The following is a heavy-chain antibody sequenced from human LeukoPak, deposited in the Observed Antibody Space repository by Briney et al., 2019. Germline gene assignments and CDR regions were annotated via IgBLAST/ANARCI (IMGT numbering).Heavy chain of an antibody. CDR2: IIPIFGTA. CDR1: GGTFSSYA. Sequence: SVKVSCKASGGTFSSYAISWVRQAPGQGLEWMGGIIPIFGTANYAQKFQGRVTITADKSTSTAYMELSSLRSEDTAVYYCAREKPFTYYYDSSGYYFAFDIWGQGTMVTVSS. D-gene: IGHD3-22*01. V-gene: IGHV1-69*06. CDR3: AREKPFTYYYDSSGYYFAFDI. J-gene: IGHJ3*02.